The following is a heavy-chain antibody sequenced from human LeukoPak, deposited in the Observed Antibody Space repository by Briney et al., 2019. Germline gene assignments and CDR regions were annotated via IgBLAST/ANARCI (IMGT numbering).Heavy chain of an antibody. CDR2: ISGSGGST. J-gene: IGHJ5*02. CDR1: GFTFSRYV. Sequence: GGSLRLSCAASGFTFSRYVMTWVRQAPGKGLEWVSGISGSGGSTYYADSVKGRFTISRDNSKNTLYRQMNSLRAEDPAVYYCAKVTFEGVDPWGQGTLVTVSS. CDR3: AKVTFEGVDP. V-gene: IGHV3-23*01. D-gene: IGHD2/OR15-2a*01.